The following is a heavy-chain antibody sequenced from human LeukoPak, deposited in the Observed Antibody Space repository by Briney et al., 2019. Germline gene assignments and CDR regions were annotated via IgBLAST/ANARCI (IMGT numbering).Heavy chain of an antibody. V-gene: IGHV1-8*01. Sequence: ASVKVSCKASGYTFTSYDINWVGQATGQGLEWMGWMNPNKGNAGYAQKFQGRVTMTRNTSISTAYMELSSLRSEDTAVYYCARGFSMVRGVIVGYWGQGTLVTVSS. J-gene: IGHJ4*02. CDR1: GYTFTSYD. D-gene: IGHD3-10*01. CDR2: MNPNKGNA. CDR3: ARGFSMVRGVIVGY.